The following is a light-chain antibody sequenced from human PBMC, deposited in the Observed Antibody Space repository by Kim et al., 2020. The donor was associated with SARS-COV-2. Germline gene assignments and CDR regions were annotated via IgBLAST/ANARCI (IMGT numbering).Light chain of an antibody. CDR1: QRLVYSDGNIY. CDR2: KVS. J-gene: IGKJ3*01. Sequence: PASSDCRASQRLVYSDGNIYLKWFHKRTGQSPRSLIYKVSKRDYGVPDRFSGRGSGTDFTLQISRVEAEDVGVYYCVKGTHWPFTFGAGTKVDIK. CDR3: VKGTHWPFT. V-gene: IGKV2-30*01.